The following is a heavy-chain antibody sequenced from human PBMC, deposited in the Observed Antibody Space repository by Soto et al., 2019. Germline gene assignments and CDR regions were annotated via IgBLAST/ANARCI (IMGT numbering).Heavy chain of an antibody. CDR1: GGTFSSYS. CDR2: IIPIFGTA. J-gene: IGHJ4*02. V-gene: IGHV1-69*01. CDR3: ARDGGRHSGGIDY. Sequence: QVQLVQSGAEVKKPGPSGKVSCKASGGTFSSYSINWVRQAPGQGLEWMGEIIPIFGTANYAQKFQGRVTITADESTSTAYMELSSLRSEDTAVYYCARDGGRHSGGIDYWGQGTLVTVSS. D-gene: IGHD1-26*01.